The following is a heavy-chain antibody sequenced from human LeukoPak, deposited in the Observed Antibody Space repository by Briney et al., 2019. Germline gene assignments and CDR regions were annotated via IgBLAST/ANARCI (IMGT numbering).Heavy chain of an antibody. CDR1: GGSISNYY. J-gene: IGHJ6*02. CDR3: AREERYCSGGSCYYYYGMDV. CDR2: IYHSGST. D-gene: IGHD2-15*01. V-gene: IGHV4-38-2*01. Sequence: SETLSLTCAVSGGSISNYYWTWIRQPPGKGLEWIGSIYHSGSTYYNPSLKSRVTISVDTSKNQFSLKMNSVTAADTAVYYCAREERYCSGGSCYYYYGMDVWGQGTTVTVSS.